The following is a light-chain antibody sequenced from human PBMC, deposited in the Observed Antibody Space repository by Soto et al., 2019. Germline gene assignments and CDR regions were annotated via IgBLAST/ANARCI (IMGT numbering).Light chain of an antibody. CDR3: QHLNSYPSFT. V-gene: IGKV1-9*01. J-gene: IGKJ4*01. CDR1: QDIRSY. CDR2: AAA. Sequence: DIQLTQSPSFLSASVGDRVIITCRASQDIRSYLAWYQQKPGKAPKPPIYAAATLQSGVPSRFSGSGSGTEFTLTITRLQPDDFATYYCQHLNSYPSFTFGGGTMVEIK.